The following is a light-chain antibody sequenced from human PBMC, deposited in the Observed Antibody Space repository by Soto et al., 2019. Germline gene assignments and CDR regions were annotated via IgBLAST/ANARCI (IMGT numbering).Light chain of an antibody. V-gene: IGKV4-1*01. CDR3: QQYYSTPWT. Sequence: DIVMTQSPDSLAVSLGERATINCKSSQSVLYSSNNKNYLACYQQKPGQPPKLLIYWASTRESGVPDRFSGRGSGTDFTLTISSLQAEDVAVYYCQQYYSTPWTFGQGTKVEIK. CDR2: WAS. J-gene: IGKJ1*01. CDR1: QSVLYSSNNKNY.